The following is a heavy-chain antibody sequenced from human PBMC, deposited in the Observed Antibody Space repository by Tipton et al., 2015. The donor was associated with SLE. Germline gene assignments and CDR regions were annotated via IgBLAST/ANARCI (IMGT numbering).Heavy chain of an antibody. CDR3: ATVNCSLGGCILDS. CDR1: SGSISTYH. V-gene: IGHV4-59*07. CDR2: IHHSGSI. Sequence: TLSLTCTISSGSISTYHWSWLRQPPGKGLEWIGYIHHSGSINYNPSLRSQVTMSMDTSKNQFSLRLSSVTAADTAVYYCATVNCSLGGCILDSWGRGTLVTVSS. J-gene: IGHJ4*02. D-gene: IGHD2-15*01.